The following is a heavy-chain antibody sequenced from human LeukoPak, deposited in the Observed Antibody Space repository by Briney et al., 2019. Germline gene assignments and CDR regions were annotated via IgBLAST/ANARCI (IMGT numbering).Heavy chain of an antibody. CDR2: IKEDGSVE. V-gene: IGHV3-7*01. CDR1: GFTFTNYW. J-gene: IGHJ4*02. CDR3: ARDERGGYYVY. Sequence: PGGSLRLSCSVSGFTFTNYWMSWVRPAPGRGLEWVANIKEDGSVEQHADSVRGRFTISRDNGRSAVYLQMSSLKAEDSAVYYCARDERGGYYVYWGQGILGTVSS. D-gene: IGHD1-26*01.